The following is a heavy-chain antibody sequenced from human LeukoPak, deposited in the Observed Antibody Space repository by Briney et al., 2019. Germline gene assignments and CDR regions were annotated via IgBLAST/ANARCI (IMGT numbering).Heavy chain of an antibody. CDR3: ARGRTNRLGY. Sequence: PGGSLRLSCAVSGITFNNYWMHWVRQPPGKGLEWIGEINHSGSANYNPSLKSRVTMFADTSKKQFSLKLNSVTAADTAVYYCARGRTNRLGYWGRGTLVVVSS. V-gene: IGHV4-34*01. CDR1: GITFNNYW. J-gene: IGHJ4*02. D-gene: IGHD1-14*01. CDR2: INHSGSA.